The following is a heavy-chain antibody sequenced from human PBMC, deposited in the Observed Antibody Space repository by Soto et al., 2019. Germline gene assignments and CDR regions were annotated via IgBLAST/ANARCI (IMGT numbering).Heavy chain of an antibody. J-gene: IGHJ5*02. CDR2: INHSGST. CDR1: CGSFSGYY. D-gene: IGHD6-6*01. Sequence: SETLSLTCAVYCGSFSGYYWSWIRQPPGKGLEWIGEINHSGSTNYNPSLKSRVTISVDTSKNQFSLKLSSVTAADTAVYYCARDFRSIAARPENWFDPWGQGTLVTVSS. CDR3: ARDFRSIAARPENWFDP. V-gene: IGHV4-34*01.